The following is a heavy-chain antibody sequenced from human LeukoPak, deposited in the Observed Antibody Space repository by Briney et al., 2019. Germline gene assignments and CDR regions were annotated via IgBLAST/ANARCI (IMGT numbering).Heavy chain of an antibody. CDR1: GLTFLHST. CDR2: ISHDGREI. J-gene: IGHJ4*02. V-gene: IGHV3-30*03. Sequence: GWSLRLSCAAPGLTFLHSTMHWVPQAPSKGLEWVAAISHDGREIYYADSVKGRFTISRDDYMSTMYLQMNSLRAEDTALYYCARGRSDRGAYCYFGSWGQGTPVTVSS. D-gene: IGHD3-22*01. CDR3: ARGRSDRGAYCYFGS.